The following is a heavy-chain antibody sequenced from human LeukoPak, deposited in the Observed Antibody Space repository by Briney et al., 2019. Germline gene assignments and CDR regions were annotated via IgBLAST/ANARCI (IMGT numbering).Heavy chain of an antibody. Sequence: PGGSLRLSCGASGFTFSNYNMNWVRQAPGEGLEWVSSTNSRSTYIFYADSVMGRFTVSRDNAKNSLFLQMNSLRAEDTAVYYCARDETNGFDSWGQGTLVTVSS. CDR2: TNSRSTYI. CDR1: GFTFSNYN. D-gene: IGHD1-14*01. CDR3: ARDETNGFDS. V-gene: IGHV3-21*01. J-gene: IGHJ5*01.